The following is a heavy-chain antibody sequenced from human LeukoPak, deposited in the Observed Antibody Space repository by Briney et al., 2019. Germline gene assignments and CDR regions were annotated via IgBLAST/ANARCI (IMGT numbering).Heavy chain of an antibody. CDR2: IIPIFGTA. Sequence: SVKVSCKASGGTFSSYAISWVRQAPGQGLEWMGGIIPIFGTANYAQKFQGRVTITTDESTSTAYTELSSLRSEDTAVYYCARDTRGYSYAFDYWGQGTLVTVSS. CDR1: GGTFSSYA. CDR3: ARDTRGYSYAFDY. J-gene: IGHJ4*02. D-gene: IGHD5-18*01. V-gene: IGHV1-69*05.